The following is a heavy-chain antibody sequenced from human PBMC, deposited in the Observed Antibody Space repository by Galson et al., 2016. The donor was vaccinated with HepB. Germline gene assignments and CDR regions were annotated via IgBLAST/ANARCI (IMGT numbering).Heavy chain of an antibody. CDR1: GFTFSSYS. CDR3: ASDAMPVSCSSTSCQYYGMDV. D-gene: IGHD2-2*01. CDR2: ISSSSSAI. Sequence: SLRLSCAASGFTFSSYSMNWVRQAPGKGLEWVSYISSSSSAIHYADSVKGRFTISRDNAKNSLYLQMNSLSAEDTAVYYCASDAMPVSCSSTSCQYYGMDVWGQGTTVTVS. V-gene: IGHV3-48*01. J-gene: IGHJ6*02.